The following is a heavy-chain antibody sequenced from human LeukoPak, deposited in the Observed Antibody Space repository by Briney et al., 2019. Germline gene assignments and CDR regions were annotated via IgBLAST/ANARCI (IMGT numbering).Heavy chain of an antibody. CDR3: VSIYETY. CDR1: GNYW. V-gene: IGHV3-74*01. D-gene: IGHD2/OR15-2a*01. J-gene: IGHJ4*02. CDR2: INSDGSWT. Sequence: GSLRLSCAASGNYWMHWVRQVPGKGLVWVSHINSDGSWTSYADSVKGRFTISKDNAKNTVYLQMNSLRAEDTAVYYCVSIYETYWGRGTLVTVSS.